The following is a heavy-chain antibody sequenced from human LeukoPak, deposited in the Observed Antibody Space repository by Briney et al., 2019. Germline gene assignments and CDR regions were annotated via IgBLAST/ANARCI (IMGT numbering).Heavy chain of an antibody. D-gene: IGHD2-15*01. CDR1: GGSISTGTYY. CDR3: AGRAATPFSGFGP. V-gene: IGHV4-31*03. Sequence: SETLSLTCTVSGGSISTGTYYWSWIRQHPGKGLEWIWYIYYSGSTYYNPSLKSRVTISVDTSKNQFSLKLSSVTAADTAVYYCAGRAATPFSGFGPWGQGTLVTVSS. CDR2: IYYSGST. J-gene: IGHJ5*02.